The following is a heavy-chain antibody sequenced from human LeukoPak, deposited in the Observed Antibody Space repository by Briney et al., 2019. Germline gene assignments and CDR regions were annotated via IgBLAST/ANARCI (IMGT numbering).Heavy chain of an antibody. CDR2: ISGSGGST. J-gene: IGHJ4*02. V-gene: IGHV3-23*01. CDR3: AKDLTLVPAAMRPFDY. D-gene: IGHD2-2*01. Sequence: GGSLRLSCAASGFTFSSYAMSWVRQAPGKGLEWVSAISGSGGSTYYADSVKGRFTISRDNSKNTLCLQMNSLRAEDTAVYYCAKDLTLVPAAMRPFDYWGQGTLVTVSS. CDR1: GFTFSSYA.